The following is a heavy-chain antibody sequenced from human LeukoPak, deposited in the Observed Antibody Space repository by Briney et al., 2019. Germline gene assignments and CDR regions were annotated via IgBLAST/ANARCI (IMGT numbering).Heavy chain of an antibody. Sequence: PGGSLRLSCAASGFTFSDYWMHWVRQAPGKGLVWVSRINTDGSSASYADSVKGQFTISRDNAKNTLYLQMNSLRAEDTAVYYCARESHLGAHYYMDVWGKGTTVTVSS. D-gene: IGHD3-16*01. CDR2: INTDGSSA. CDR1: GFTFSDYW. V-gene: IGHV3-74*01. J-gene: IGHJ6*03. CDR3: ARESHLGAHYYMDV.